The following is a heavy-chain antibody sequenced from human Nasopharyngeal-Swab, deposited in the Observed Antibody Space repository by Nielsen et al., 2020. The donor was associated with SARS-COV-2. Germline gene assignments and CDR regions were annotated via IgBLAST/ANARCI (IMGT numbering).Heavy chain of an antibody. J-gene: IGHJ4*02. CDR1: GFTFSDYY. D-gene: IGHD1-20*01. V-gene: IGHV3-11*01. CDR2: ISSSGGNI. Sequence: GESLKISCAASGFTFSDYYMSWIRQAPGKGLEWVSYISSSGGNIYYADSVKGRFTISRDNIKNSLYLQMNSLRVEDTAVYFCARLPRNNWRLDSWGQGILVTVSS. CDR3: ARLPRNNWRLDS.